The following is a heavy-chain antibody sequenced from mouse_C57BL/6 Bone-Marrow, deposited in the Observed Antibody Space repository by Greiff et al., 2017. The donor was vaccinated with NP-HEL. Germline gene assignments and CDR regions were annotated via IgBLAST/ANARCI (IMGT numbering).Heavy chain of an antibody. J-gene: IGHJ1*03. CDR1: GYTFTDYE. V-gene: IGHV1-15*01. CDR3: TREGYFDV. Sequence: QVHVKQSGAELVRPGASVTLSCKASGYTFTDYEMHWVKQTPVHGLDWIGAIDPETGGTVYNQKFKGKAILTADKSSSTAYMELRSLTSEDSAVYYCTREGYFDVWGTGTTVTVSS. CDR2: IDPETGGT.